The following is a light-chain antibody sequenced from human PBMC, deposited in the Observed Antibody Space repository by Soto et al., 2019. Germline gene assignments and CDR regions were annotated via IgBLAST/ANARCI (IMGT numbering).Light chain of an antibody. CDR1: QSVSSK. Sequence: EILMTQSPATLSLSPGERATLSCRASQSVSSKLAWYQQRRGQAPRLLLYGASSRATGIPARFSGSGSGTEFTLTISSMQSEDFAVYYCQQYDSWPPLTFGGGTKVEIK. CDR3: QQYDSWPPLT. CDR2: GAS. J-gene: IGKJ4*01. V-gene: IGKV3-15*01.